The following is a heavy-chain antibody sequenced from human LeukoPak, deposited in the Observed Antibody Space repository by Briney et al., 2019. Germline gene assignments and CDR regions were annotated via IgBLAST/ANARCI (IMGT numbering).Heavy chain of an antibody. CDR3: ASLLNSSSWPRTYYFDY. D-gene: IGHD6-13*01. CDR2: IYYSGST. V-gene: IGHV4-31*03. Sequence: PSETLFLTCTVSGGSISSGGYYWSWIRQHPGKGLEWIGYIYYSGSTYYNPSLKSRVTISVDTSKNQFSLKLSSVTAADTAVYYCASLLNSSSWPRTYYFDYWGQGTLVTVSS. J-gene: IGHJ4*02. CDR1: GGSISSGGYY.